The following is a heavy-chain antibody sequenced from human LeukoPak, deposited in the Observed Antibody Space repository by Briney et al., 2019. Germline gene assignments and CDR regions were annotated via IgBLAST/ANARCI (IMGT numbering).Heavy chain of an antibody. CDR2: ISSSGTTK. D-gene: IGHD3-16*01. CDR3: ARKAGGMYAFDI. V-gene: IGHV3-48*03. J-gene: IGHJ3*02. CDR1: GFTFSSYE. Sequence: GGSLRLSCAASGFTFSSYEMNWVRQGPGKGLEWVSYISSSGTTKYYADSVKGRFTLSRDNAKKSLSLQMNSLRAEDTAVYYCARKAGGMYAFDIWGQGTMVTVSS.